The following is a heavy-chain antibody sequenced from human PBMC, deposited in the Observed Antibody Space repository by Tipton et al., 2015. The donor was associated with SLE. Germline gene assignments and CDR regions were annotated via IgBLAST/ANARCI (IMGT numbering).Heavy chain of an antibody. D-gene: IGHD6-13*01. CDR3: ARRASIAAATFDY. CDR2: IYHSGST. V-gene: IGHV4-38-2*01. CDR1: GYSISSGYY. Sequence: TLSLTCAVSGYSISSGYYWGWIRQPPGKGLEWIGSIYHSGSTYYNPSLKSRVTISVDTSKNQFSLKLSSVTAADTAVYYCARRASIAAATFDYWGQGTLVTVSS. J-gene: IGHJ4*02.